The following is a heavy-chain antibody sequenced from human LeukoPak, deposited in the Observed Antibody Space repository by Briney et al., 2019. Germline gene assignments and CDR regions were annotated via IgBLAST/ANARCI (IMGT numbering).Heavy chain of an antibody. CDR2: ISSTSSTI. CDR3: AKDISGGDCPDY. CDR1: GFTFSSYS. D-gene: IGHD2-21*02. J-gene: IGHJ4*02. Sequence: PGGSLRLSCAASGFTFSSYSMNWVRQAPGKGLEWVSYISSTSSTIYYADSVKGRFTISRDNSKNTLYPQMNSLRAEDTAVYYCAKDISGGDCPDYWGQGTLVTVSS. V-gene: IGHV3-48*04.